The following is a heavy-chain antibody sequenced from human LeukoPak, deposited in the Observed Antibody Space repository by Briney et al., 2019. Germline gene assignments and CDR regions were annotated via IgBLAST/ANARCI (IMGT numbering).Heavy chain of an antibody. CDR1: GYTFTSYG. V-gene: IGHV1-18*01. Sequence: ASVKVSCKASGYTFTSYGISWVRQAPGQGLEWMGWISAYNGNTNYAQKLQGRVTMTTDTSTSTAYMELRSLRSDDTAVYYCARARYSYGPPSGPGWFDPWGQGTLVTVSS. CDR3: ARARYSYGPPSGPGWFDP. CDR2: ISAYNGNT. J-gene: IGHJ5*02. D-gene: IGHD5-18*01.